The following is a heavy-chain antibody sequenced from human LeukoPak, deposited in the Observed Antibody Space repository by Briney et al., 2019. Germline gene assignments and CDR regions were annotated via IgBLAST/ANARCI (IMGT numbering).Heavy chain of an antibody. CDR3: AKDEYYYDSSGYYYSY. J-gene: IGHJ4*02. V-gene: IGHV3-23*01. Sequence: GGSLRLSCAASGFTFSSYAMSWVRQAPGKGLEWVSAISGSGGSTYYADSVKGRFTISRDNSKNTLYLQMNSLRAEDTAVYYCAKDEYYYDSSGYYYSYWGQGAPVTVSS. CDR1: GFTFSSYA. CDR2: ISGSGGST. D-gene: IGHD3-22*01.